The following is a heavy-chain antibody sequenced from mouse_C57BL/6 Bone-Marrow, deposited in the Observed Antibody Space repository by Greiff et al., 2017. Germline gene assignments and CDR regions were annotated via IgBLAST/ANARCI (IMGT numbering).Heavy chain of an antibody. J-gene: IGHJ3*01. Sequence: EVQLQQSGPELVKPGASVKISCKASGYTFTDYYMNWVKQSHGKSLEWIGDINPNNGGTSYNQKFKGKATLTVDTSSSTAYMELRSLTSEDSAVYYCARGLSRWFAYWGQGTLVTVSA. CDR3: ARGLSRWFAY. V-gene: IGHV1-26*01. D-gene: IGHD1-1*02. CDR1: GYTFTDYY. CDR2: INPNNGGT.